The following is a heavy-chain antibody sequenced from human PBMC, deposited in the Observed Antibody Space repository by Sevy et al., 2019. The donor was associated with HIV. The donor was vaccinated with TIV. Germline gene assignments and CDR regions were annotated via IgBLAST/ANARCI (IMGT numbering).Heavy chain of an antibody. J-gene: IGHJ4*02. CDR1: GYSFSSHW. CDR3: ATSRSGYFDSSGYSIY. V-gene: IGHV5-51*01. D-gene: IGHD3-22*01. CDR2: VLPEDSST. Sequence: GESLKISCRGSGYSFSSHWIGWVRHMPGKGLEWMGIVLPEDSSTRDSPSFEGQVTFSADKSTSTAYLQWSSLKASDTAIYYCATSRSGYFDSSGYSIYWGQGTLVTVSS.